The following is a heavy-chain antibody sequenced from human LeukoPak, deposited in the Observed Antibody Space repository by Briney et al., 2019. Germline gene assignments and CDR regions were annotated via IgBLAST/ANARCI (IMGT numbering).Heavy chain of an antibody. CDR1: GFTFSSYA. CDR3: AKKPLGDQPLDY. CDR2: IGSGDT. D-gene: IGHD3-16*01. Sequence: PGGPLRLSCVASGFTFSSYAMTWVRQAPGKGLEWVSVIGSGDTYYADSVKGRFTISRDNSKNTLYLQMNSLRADDTAVYYCAKKPLGDQPLDYWGQGTLVTVSS. J-gene: IGHJ4*02. V-gene: IGHV3-23*01.